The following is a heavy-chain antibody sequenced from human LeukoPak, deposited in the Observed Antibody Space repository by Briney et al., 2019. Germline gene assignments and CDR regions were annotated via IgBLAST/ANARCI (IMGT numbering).Heavy chain of an antibody. Sequence: GGSLRLSCQASGFTFSDYAMSWVRQAPGKGLEWVSALSGSGGSTFYADSVRGRFTISRDNSKNIVYLQMNSLRVEDTALYFCSRNPTEYYDSSGYYPQFEYWGQGTLVTVSS. D-gene: IGHD3-22*01. CDR3: SRNPTEYYDSSGYYPQFEY. CDR1: GFTFSDYA. CDR2: LSGSGGST. J-gene: IGHJ4*02. V-gene: IGHV3-23*01.